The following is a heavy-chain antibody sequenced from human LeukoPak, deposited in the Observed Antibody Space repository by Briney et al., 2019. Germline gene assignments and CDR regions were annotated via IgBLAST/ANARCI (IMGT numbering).Heavy chain of an antibody. CDR2: ISWDDGST. V-gene: IGHV3-43*01. J-gene: IGHJ1*01. Sequence: PGGSLRLSCAASGFTFHDYNMHWVRQAPGKGLEWVSHISWDDGSTYYADSVKGRFTISRDNSKNSLYLQMNSLRIEDTALYYCVKDRERGRSGPIRHWGQSTLVTVSS. CDR3: VKDRERGRSGPIRH. CDR1: GFTFHDYN. D-gene: IGHD2-15*01.